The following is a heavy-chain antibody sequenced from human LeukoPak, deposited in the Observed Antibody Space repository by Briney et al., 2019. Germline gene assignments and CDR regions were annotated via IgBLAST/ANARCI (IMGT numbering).Heavy chain of an antibody. D-gene: IGHD3-16*01. V-gene: IGHV4-31*03. CDR2: IYYSGST. Sequence: SQTLSLTCTVSGGSISSGGYYWSWIRQHPGKGLEWIGYIYYSGSTYYNPSLKSRVTISVDTSKNQFSLKLSSVTAADTAVYYRARLDLSDAGYYYGMDVWGQGTTVTVSS. CDR3: ARLDLSDAGYYYGMDV. CDR1: GGSISSGGYY. J-gene: IGHJ6*02.